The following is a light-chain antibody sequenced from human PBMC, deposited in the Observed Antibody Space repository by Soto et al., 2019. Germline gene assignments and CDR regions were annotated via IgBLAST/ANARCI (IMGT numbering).Light chain of an antibody. CDR2: DAT. CDR1: QSVSSY. V-gene: IGKV3-11*01. Sequence: EIVLTQSPATLSLSPGERATLSCRASQSVSSYLAWYQQKPDQAPRLLMYDATNRATGIPVRFSGSGSGTDFTLTISSLEPEDVAVYYCQQRNNWPLTFGGGTKVEIK. J-gene: IGKJ4*01. CDR3: QQRNNWPLT.